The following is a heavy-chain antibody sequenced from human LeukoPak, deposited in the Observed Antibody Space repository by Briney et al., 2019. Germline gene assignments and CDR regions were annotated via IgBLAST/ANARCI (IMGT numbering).Heavy chain of an antibody. CDR3: SSFVARVGPFILGVGLDY. V-gene: IGHV4-31*03. CDR1: GASINSGTYF. CDR2: VYYNGNT. J-gene: IGHJ4*02. D-gene: IGHD1-26*01. Sequence: SQTLSLTCKVSGASINSGTYFWSWIRYHPGKGLEWIGSVYYNGNTDCNPSLKSRLNISMDTSKNQFSLKLISVTAADTAVYFCSSFVARVGPFILGVGLDYWGQGPPVTVSS.